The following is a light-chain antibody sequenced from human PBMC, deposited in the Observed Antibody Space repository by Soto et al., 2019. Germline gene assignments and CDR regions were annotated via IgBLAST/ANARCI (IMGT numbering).Light chain of an antibody. CDR1: TGAVTSGHY. CDR3: SLSYSGARSYV. CDR2: DTS. J-gene: IGLJ1*01. Sequence: QAVVTQEPSLTVSPGGTVTLTCGSSTGAVTSGHYPYWFQQKPGQAPRTLIYDTSNKHSWTPARFSGSLLGGKAALTLSGAQPEDEAEYYCSLSYSGARSYVFGTGTKVTVL. V-gene: IGLV7-46*01.